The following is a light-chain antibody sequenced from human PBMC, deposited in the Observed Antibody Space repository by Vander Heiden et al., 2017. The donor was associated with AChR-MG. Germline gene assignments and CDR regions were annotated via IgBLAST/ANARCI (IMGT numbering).Light chain of an antibody. V-gene: IGLV2-14*01. CDR1: RRDFGAFNY. CDR3: SSYTTSITWV. J-gene: IGLJ3*02. Sequence: QSALTQPDSVSGSPGESITLSCTGTRRDFGAFNYISWYHPHPGKGPKLRVYDVSARPSGGSNRFSGFKSGNTGSLTISGLQAEDEADYYCSSYTTSITWVFGGGTKLTVI. CDR2: DVS.